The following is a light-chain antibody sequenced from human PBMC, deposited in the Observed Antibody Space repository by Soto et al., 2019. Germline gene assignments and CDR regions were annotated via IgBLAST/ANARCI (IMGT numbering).Light chain of an antibody. Sequence: EIVLTQSPATLSVSPGERATLSCRASQSVSGHLDWYQQKPGQAPRLLIYGASSRATGIPDRFSGNGSGTDFTLTISRLEPEDFAVYYCQQYGSSPRTFGQGTKVDIK. CDR3: QQYGSSPRT. CDR2: GAS. CDR1: QSVSGH. J-gene: IGKJ1*01. V-gene: IGKV3-20*01.